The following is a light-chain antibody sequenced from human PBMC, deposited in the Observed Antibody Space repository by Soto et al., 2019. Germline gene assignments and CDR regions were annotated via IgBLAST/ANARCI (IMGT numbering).Light chain of an antibody. Sequence: SALTQPPSASGSPGQSVTISVTGTSSHVDGYNYASCYQQHPGKAPQIMIYDDSKPPSWAPDCFSGSKSGNTASLTVYGLHAEDEADYYCSSYAGSNNVVFGGGTQLTVL. CDR1: SSHVDGYNY. CDR3: SSYAGSNNVV. J-gene: IGLJ2*01. CDR2: DDS. V-gene: IGLV2-8*01.